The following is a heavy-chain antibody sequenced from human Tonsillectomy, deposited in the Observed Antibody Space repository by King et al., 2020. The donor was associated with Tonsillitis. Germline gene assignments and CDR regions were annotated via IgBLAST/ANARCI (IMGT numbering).Heavy chain of an antibody. V-gene: IGHV3-9*01. CDR1: GFTFDDYA. D-gene: IGHD6-19*01. CDR2: ISWNSGSI. J-gene: IGHJ6*02. CDR3: AKERGWYCYYYGMDV. Sequence: DQLVQSGGGLVQPGRSLRLSCAASGFTFDDYAMHWVRQAPGKGLEWVSGISWNSGSIGYADSVKGRFTIPRDNAKNSLYLQMNSLRAEDTALYYCAKERGWYCYYYGMDVWGQGTTVTVSS.